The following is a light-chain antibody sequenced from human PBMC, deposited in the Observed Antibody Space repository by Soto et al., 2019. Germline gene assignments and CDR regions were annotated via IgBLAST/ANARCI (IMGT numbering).Light chain of an antibody. CDR3: PQRRNWPQT. CDR1: PTISSY. CDR2: DAS. V-gene: IGKV3-11*01. Sequence: EILLTQSPATLSLSPGERATLSCRASPTISSYLAWYQQKPGQAPRLLIYDASNRATGIPARFSRPGSGTDFTLTISSLEPEDFAIYYWPQRRNWPQTFGQGTNVESK. J-gene: IGKJ1*01.